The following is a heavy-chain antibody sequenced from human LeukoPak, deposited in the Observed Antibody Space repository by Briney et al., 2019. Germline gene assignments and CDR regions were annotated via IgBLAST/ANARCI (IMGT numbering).Heavy chain of an antibody. CDR1: GGSISSYY. CDR3: ARGIQLWFPYFDY. Sequence: SETLSLTCTVSGGSISSYYWSWIRQPPGKGLEWIGYIYYSGGTNYNPSLKSRVTISVDTSKNQFSLKLSSVTAADTAVYYCARGIQLWFPYFDYWGQGTLVTVSS. V-gene: IGHV4-59*01. D-gene: IGHD5-18*01. CDR2: IYYSGGT. J-gene: IGHJ4*02.